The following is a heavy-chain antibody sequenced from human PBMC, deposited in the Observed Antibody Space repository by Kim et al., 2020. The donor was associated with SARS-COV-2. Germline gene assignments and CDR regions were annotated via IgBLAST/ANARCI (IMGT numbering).Heavy chain of an antibody. CDR2: INHSGST. CDR3: ARARGTGARAFYGMDV. CDR1: GGSFSGYY. D-gene: IGHD1-1*01. Sequence: SETLSLTCAVYGGSFSGYYWSWIRQPPGKGLEWIGEINHSGSTNYNPSLKSRVTISVDTSKNQFSLKLSSVTAADTAVYYCARARGTGARAFYGMDVWGQGTTVTVSS. V-gene: IGHV4-34*01. J-gene: IGHJ6*02.